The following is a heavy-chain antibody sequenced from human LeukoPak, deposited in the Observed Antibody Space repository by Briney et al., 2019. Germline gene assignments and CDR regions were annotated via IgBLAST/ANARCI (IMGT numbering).Heavy chain of an antibody. D-gene: IGHD3-3*01. CDR3: ARDNEDYDFWSGYYEIRFDP. Sequence: GGSLRLSCAASGFTFSSYWMSWVRQAPGKGLEWVANIKQDGSEKYYVDSVKGRFTISRDNAKNSLYLQMNSLRAEDTAVYYCARDNEDYDFWSGYYEIRFDPWGQGTLVTVSP. CDR1: GFTFSSYW. V-gene: IGHV3-7*01. J-gene: IGHJ5*02. CDR2: IKQDGSEK.